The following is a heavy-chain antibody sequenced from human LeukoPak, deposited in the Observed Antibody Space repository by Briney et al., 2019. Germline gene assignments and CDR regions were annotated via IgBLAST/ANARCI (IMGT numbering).Heavy chain of an antibody. D-gene: IGHD3-16*02. CDR1: GGSISSGSYY. CDR3: ARVSDYVWGSYRSDI. V-gene: IGHV4-61*02. Sequence: SETLSLTCTVSGGSISSGSYYWSWIRQPAGKGLEWIGRIYTSGGTNYNPSLKSRVTISVDTSKNQSSLKLSSVTAADTAVYYCARVSDYVWGSYRSDIWGQGTMVTVSS. CDR2: IYTSGGT. J-gene: IGHJ3*02.